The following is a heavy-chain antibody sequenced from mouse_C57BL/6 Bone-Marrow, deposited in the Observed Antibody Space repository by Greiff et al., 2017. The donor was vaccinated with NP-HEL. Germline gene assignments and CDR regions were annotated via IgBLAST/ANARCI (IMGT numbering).Heavy chain of an antibody. D-gene: IGHD4-1*01. V-gene: IGHV14-2*01. J-gene: IGHJ1*03. CDR1: GFNIKDYY. Sequence: VQLQQSGAELVKSGASVKLSCTASGFNIKDYYMHWVRQRTEQGLEWIGRIDPEDGETKYAPKFQGKATITADTSSNTAYLQLSSLTSEDTAVYYCAFNWCYWYFDVWGTGTTVTVSS. CDR2: IDPEDGET. CDR3: AFNWCYWYFDV.